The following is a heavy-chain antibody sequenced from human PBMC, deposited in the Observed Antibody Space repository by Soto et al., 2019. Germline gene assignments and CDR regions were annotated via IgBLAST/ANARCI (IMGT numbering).Heavy chain of an antibody. J-gene: IGHJ5*01. V-gene: IGHV3-11*01. CDR1: GFTFSDYY. D-gene: IGHD4-17*01. Sequence: GGSLRLSCAASGFTFSDYYMSWIRQAPGKGLEWVSYISSSGSTIYYADSVKGRFTISREDAKNSLYLQMNSLRAEDTAVYYCARSPVYIALVFGDHLASSAQGTLVPVSS. CDR2: ISSSGSTI. CDR3: ARSPVYIALVFGDHLAS.